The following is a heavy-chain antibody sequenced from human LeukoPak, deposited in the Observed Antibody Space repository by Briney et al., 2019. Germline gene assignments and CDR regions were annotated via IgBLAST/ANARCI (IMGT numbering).Heavy chain of an antibody. V-gene: IGHV1-69*13. Sequence: SVKVSCKASGGTFSSYAISWVRQDPGQGLEWMGGIIPIFGRANYAQKLQGRVTLTANESTSTAYMELSSLRSEDTAVYYCARVPFRKSQLLYTGFDPWGQGTLVTV. D-gene: IGHD2-2*02. CDR2: IIPIFGRA. J-gene: IGHJ5*02. CDR3: ARVPFRKSQLLYTGFDP. CDR1: GGTFSSYA.